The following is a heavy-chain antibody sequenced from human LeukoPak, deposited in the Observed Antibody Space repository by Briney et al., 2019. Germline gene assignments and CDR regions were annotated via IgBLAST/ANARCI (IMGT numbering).Heavy chain of an antibody. Sequence: SETLSLTCTVPGGSISSSSYYWGWIRQPPGKGLEWIGSIYYSGSTYYNPSLKSRVTISVDTSKNQFSLKLSSVTAADTAVYYCARGGSSYRWFDPWGQGTLVTVSS. CDR3: ARGGSSYRWFDP. J-gene: IGHJ5*02. D-gene: IGHD6-13*01. CDR1: GGSISSSSYY. CDR2: IYYSGST. V-gene: IGHV4-39*07.